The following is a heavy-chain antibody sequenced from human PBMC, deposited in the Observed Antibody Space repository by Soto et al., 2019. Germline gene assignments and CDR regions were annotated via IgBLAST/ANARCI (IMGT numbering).Heavy chain of an antibody. CDR3: ARHRGSGSYYYAFDI. Sequence: SETLSLICTVSGGSISSYYWSWIRQPARKGLQWIGRIYTSGSTNYNPSLKSRVTMSVDTSKNQFSLKLGSVTAADTAVYYCARHRGSGSYYYAFDIWGQGTMVTVSS. CDR1: GGSISSYY. V-gene: IGHV4-4*07. D-gene: IGHD1-26*01. CDR2: IYTSGST. J-gene: IGHJ3*02.